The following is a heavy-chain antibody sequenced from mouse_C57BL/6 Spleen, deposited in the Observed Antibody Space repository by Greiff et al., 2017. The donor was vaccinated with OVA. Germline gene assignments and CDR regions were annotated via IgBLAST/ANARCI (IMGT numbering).Heavy chain of an antibody. Sequence: QVQLKESGPGLVQPSQSLSITCTVSGFSLTSYGVHWVRQSPGKGLEWLGVIWSGGSTDYNAAFISRLSISKDNSKSQVFFKMNSLQADDTAIYYCASPSYGSSYLDYWGQGTTLTVSS. CDR1: GFSLTSYG. CDR2: IWSGGST. J-gene: IGHJ2*01. CDR3: ASPSYGSSYLDY. D-gene: IGHD1-1*01. V-gene: IGHV2-2*01.